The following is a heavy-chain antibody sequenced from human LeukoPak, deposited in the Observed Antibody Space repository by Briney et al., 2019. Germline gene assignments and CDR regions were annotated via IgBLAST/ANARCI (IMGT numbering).Heavy chain of an antibody. CDR3: TSQISSASNY. J-gene: IGHJ4*02. CDR2: IYYTGST. Sequence: SDTLSLTCTVSGHSINISSYYWASIRQTPGEGLELIGRIYYTGSTYYSPPLKTRVTISADTFKNEFSLKLSSVTAADTAVYYCTSQISSASNYWGQGTLVTVSS. CDR1: GHSINISSYY. D-gene: IGHD6-6*01. V-gene: IGHV4-39*01.